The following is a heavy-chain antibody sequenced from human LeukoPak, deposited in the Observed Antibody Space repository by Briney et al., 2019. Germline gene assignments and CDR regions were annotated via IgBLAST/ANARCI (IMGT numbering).Heavy chain of an antibody. Sequence: SETLSLTCAVSGGSISSSYYWSWIRQPPGKGLEWIGYIYYSGSTNYNPSLKSRVTISVDTSKNQFSLELSSVTAADTAVYYCARLFRRIAAGGCFDPWGQGTLVTVSS. CDR1: GGSISSSYY. D-gene: IGHD6-13*01. V-gene: IGHV4-59*12. J-gene: IGHJ5*02. CDR3: ARLFRRIAAGGCFDP. CDR2: IYYSGST.